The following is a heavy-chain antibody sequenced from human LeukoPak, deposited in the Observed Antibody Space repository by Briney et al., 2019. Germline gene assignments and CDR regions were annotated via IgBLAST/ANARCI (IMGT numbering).Heavy chain of an antibody. CDR1: GYTFTAYY. J-gene: IGHJ4*02. CDR2: INPNSGGT. CDR3: ARRLTGVDY. Sequence: ASVKVSCKASGYTFTAYYMNWVRQAPGQRLEWMGWINPNSGGTNYAQKFQGRVTMTRDTSISTVYMELNSLRSDDTAVYYCARRLTGVDYWGQGTQVTVSS. V-gene: IGHV1-2*02. D-gene: IGHD7-27*01.